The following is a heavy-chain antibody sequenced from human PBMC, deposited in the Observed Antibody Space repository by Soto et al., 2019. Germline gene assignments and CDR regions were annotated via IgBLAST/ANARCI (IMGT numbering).Heavy chain of an antibody. CDR2: IWYDGSNK. J-gene: IGHJ4*02. Sequence: GGSLRLSCAASGFTFSSYGMHWVRQAPGKGLEWVAVIWYDGSNKYYADSVKGRFTISRDNSKNTLYLQMNSLRAEDTAVYYCARYGGPSSGYYFIFDYWGQGTLVTVSS. CDR3: ARYGGPSSGYYFIFDY. CDR1: GFTFSSYG. V-gene: IGHV3-33*01. D-gene: IGHD3-22*01.